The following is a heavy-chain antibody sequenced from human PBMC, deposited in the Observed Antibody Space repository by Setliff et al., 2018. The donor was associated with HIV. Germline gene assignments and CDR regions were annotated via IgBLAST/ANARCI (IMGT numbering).Heavy chain of an antibody. CDR3: ARFRRSGYNYVEGTALAY. J-gene: IGHJ4*02. D-gene: IGHD3-22*01. Sequence: GGSLRLSCAASGFTFSDYYMAWIRQAPGKGLEWISYISSSGNTMYYADSVKGRFTISRDNAKNTLYLQVNSLRAEDTAVYYCARFRRSGYNYVEGTALAYWGQGTLVTVSS. CDR1: GFTFSDYY. CDR2: ISSSGNTM. V-gene: IGHV3-11*01.